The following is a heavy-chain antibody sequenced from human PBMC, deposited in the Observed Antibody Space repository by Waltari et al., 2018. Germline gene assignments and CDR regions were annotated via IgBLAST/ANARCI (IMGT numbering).Heavy chain of an antibody. D-gene: IGHD1-26*01. J-gene: IGHJ4*02. CDR2: SRNKGNSDSA. CDR1: GFPLSDYE. V-gene: IGHV3-72*01. Sequence: EVQLVESGGGLVQPGGSLRLSCAASGFPLSDYEMDGVRQAPGKGMEWVGRSRNKGNSDSAEYAASVKDRFTISRDESKSSVYLYMSSLKSEDTAVYYCARDYWGSYEYWGQGSHVTVSS. CDR3: ARDYWGSYEY.